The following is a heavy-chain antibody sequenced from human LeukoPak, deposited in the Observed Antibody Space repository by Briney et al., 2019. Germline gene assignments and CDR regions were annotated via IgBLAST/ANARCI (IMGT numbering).Heavy chain of an antibody. V-gene: IGHV3-21*01. CDR1: GFTFSSYS. Sequence: GGSLRLSCAASGFTFSSYSMNWVRQAPGKGLEWVSSISSSSSYIYYADSMKGRFTISRDNAKNSLYLQMNSLRAEDTAVYYCAGEILYYFDYWGQGTLVTVSS. J-gene: IGHJ4*02. CDR3: AGEILYYFDY. CDR2: ISSSSSYI.